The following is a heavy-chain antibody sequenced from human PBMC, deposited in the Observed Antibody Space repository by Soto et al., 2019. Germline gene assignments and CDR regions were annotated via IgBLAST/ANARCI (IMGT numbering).Heavy chain of an antibody. J-gene: IGHJ6*03. V-gene: IGHV4-34*01. CDR1: GGSFSGYY. D-gene: IGHD2-2*01. CDR3: ARGRVVVVPAAMRSDYYYYMDV. Sequence: SETLSLTCAVYGGSFSGYYWSWIRQPPGKGLEWIGEINHSGSTNYNPSLKSRVTISVDTSKNQFSLKLSSVTAADTAVYYCARGRVVVVPAAMRSDYYYYMDVWGKGTTVTVSS. CDR2: INHSGST.